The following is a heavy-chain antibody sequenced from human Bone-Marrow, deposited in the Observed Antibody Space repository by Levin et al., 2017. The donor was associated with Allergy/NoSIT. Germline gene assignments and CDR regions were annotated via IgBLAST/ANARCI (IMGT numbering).Heavy chain of an antibody. V-gene: IGHV4-4*02. CDR2: IYHSGST. J-gene: IGHJ4*02. CDR3: AILGYCTNGVCPAIDY. Sequence: SETLSLTCAVSGGSISSSNWWSWVRQPPGKGLEWIGEIYHSGSTNYNPSLKSRVTISVDKSKNQFSLKLSSVTAADTAVYYCAILGYCTNGVCPAIDYWGQGTLVTVSS. D-gene: IGHD2-8*01. CDR1: GGSISSSNW.